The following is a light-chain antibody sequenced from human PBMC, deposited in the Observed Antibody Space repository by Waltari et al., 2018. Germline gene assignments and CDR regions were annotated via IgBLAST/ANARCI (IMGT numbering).Light chain of an antibody. CDR1: SIAIGDYNS. Sequence: QSALTQPPSASGSPGQSVTISCTGTSIAIGDYNSVSWYQQHPVKAPKLIISDVSKRPSGVPVRFSGSKSGNTASLTVSGLQAADEADYYCSSYAGSNHLLFGGGTKLTVL. CDR3: SSYAGSNHLL. J-gene: IGLJ2*01. V-gene: IGLV2-8*01. CDR2: DVS.